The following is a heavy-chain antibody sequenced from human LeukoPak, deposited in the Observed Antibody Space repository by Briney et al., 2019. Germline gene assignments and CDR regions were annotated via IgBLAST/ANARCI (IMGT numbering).Heavy chain of an antibody. V-gene: IGHV4-4*07. J-gene: IGHJ5*02. Sequence: PSETLSLTCTVSGCSISSHYWSSLRQPAGKGLEWLGRIYTSGSTNYNPSRKSRVTMSVDTSKNQFSLKLSSVTAADTAVYYCARAQGWFDPWGQGTLVTLSS. CDR1: GCSISSHY. CDR3: ARAQGWFDP. CDR2: IYTSGST.